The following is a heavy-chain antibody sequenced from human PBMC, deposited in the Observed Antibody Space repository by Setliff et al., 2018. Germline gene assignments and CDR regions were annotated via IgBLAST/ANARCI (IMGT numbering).Heavy chain of an antibody. V-gene: IGHV1-46*01. D-gene: IGHD6-13*01. CDR1: GYSFTSHY. CDR3: ARAGLAATGRKGVFDH. J-gene: IGHJ4*02. Sequence: GASVKVSCKASGYSFTSHYMHWVRQAPGQGLEWMGIINTGGGSSSSTQKFEGRVTMTRDTSTNTVYMELSGLTSDDPAVYYCARAGLAATGRKGVFDHWGQGTLVTVSS. CDR2: INTGGGSS.